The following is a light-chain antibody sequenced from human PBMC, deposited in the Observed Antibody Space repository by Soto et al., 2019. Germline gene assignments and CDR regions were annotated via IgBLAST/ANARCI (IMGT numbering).Light chain of an antibody. J-gene: IGKJ1*01. V-gene: IGKV3-15*01. Sequence: EIVMTQSPATLSVSPGERATLSCRASQSVSSNLAWYQQEPGQAPRLLIYYASTRATGIPARFSGSGSGTEFTLTISSLQSEDVAVYYCQQYNNWPGTFGQGTKVEIK. CDR2: YAS. CDR3: QQYNNWPGT. CDR1: QSVSSN.